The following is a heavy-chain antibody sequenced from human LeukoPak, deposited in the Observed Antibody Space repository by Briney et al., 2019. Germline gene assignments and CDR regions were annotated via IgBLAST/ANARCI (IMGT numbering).Heavy chain of an antibody. D-gene: IGHD1-26*01. V-gene: IGHV1-69*04. CDR1: GYTFSDYY. CDR2: IIPILGIA. J-gene: IGHJ5*02. Sequence: GASVKVSCKTSGYTFSDYYIHWVRQAPGQGLEWMGRIIPILGIANYAQKFQGRVTITADKSTSTAYMELSSLRSEDTAVYYCARGQASGSYSDWFDPWGQGTLVTVSS. CDR3: ARGQASGSYSDWFDP.